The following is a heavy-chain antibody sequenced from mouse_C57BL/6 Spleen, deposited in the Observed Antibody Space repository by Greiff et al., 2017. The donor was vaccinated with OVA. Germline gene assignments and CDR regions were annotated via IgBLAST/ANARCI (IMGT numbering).Heavy chain of an antibody. CDR1: GYTFTSYW. Sequence: VQRVESGAELVKPGASVKMSCTASGYTFTSYWITWVQQRPGQGLEWIGDIYPGSGSTNYNEKFKSKATLTVDTSSSTAYMQLSSLTSEDSAVYYCASGSSFYYAMDYWGQGTSVTVSS. CDR2: IYPGSGST. J-gene: IGHJ4*01. V-gene: IGHV1-55*01. D-gene: IGHD1-1*01. CDR3: ASGSSFYYAMDY.